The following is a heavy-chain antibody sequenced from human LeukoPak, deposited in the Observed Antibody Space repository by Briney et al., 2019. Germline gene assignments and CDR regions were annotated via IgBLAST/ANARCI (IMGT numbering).Heavy chain of an antibody. D-gene: IGHD3-3*01. CDR1: GGTFSSYA. Sequence: SVKVSCKASGGTFSSYAISWVRQAPGQGLEWMGGIIPIFGTANYAQKFQGRVTITTDESTSTAYMKLSSLRSEDTAVYYCARAGLRFLEWLGHFDYWGQGTLVTVSS. CDR3: ARAGLRFLEWLGHFDY. CDR2: IIPIFGTA. V-gene: IGHV1-69*05. J-gene: IGHJ4*02.